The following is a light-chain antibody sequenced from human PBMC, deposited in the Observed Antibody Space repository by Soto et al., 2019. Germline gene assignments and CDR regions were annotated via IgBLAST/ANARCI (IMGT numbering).Light chain of an antibody. CDR3: QKYNNVPFT. CDR1: EAISIY. CDR2: GAS. Sequence: DTQMTQSPYSLSASVGDRVTITCRASEAISIYLAWYQQKPGKVPNLLIYGASTLQSGVPSRFSGSGSGTEFTLTISSLQPEDVATYYCQKYNNVPFTFGPGTKVEIK. J-gene: IGKJ3*01. V-gene: IGKV1-27*01.